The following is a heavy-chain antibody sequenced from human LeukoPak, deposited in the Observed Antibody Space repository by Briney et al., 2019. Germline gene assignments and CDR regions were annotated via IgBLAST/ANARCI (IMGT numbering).Heavy chain of an antibody. D-gene: IGHD3-3*01. Sequence: SETLSLTCTVSSGSINTSNYYWGWIRQPPGKGLEWIGNIFYRGGTYYSPSLKSRVTISLDTSRNQFSLKLSSVTAADTAVYYCARVELRITIFGVVTRTAFDIWGQGTMVTVSS. J-gene: IGHJ3*02. CDR3: ARVELRITIFGVVTRTAFDI. V-gene: IGHV4-39*07. CDR2: IFYRGGT. CDR1: SGSINTSNYY.